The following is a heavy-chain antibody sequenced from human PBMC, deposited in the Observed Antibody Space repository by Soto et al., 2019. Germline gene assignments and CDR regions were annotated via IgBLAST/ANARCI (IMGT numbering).Heavy chain of an antibody. V-gene: IGHV1-46*01. D-gene: IGHD2-21*02. CDR2: VNPSGGHT. Sequence: QVQLMQSGAEVKKPGASVKVSCKASGDTFTDYYIHWVRQAPGQGLEWMGTVNPSGGHTTYAQHFLGRVTXTXAXSXXTLCMELTSLTSDDTAIYYCARGGHVVVVTAALDYWGQGTLVTASS. J-gene: IGHJ4*02. CDR3: ARGGHVVVVTAALDY. CDR1: GDTFTDYY.